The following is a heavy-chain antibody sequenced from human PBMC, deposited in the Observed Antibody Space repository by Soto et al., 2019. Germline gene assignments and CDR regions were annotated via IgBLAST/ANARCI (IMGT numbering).Heavy chain of an antibody. D-gene: IGHD2-2*01. J-gene: IGHJ6*02. Sequence: SETLSLTCTVSGGSISSYYWSWIRQPPGKGLEWIGYLYYGGSTNYNPSLKSRVTVSVDTSKNQFSLKLSSVTAADTAVYYCARSNCISTSCYVVLYYYYGMDVWGQGTTVTVSS. CDR3: ARSNCISTSCYVVLYYYYGMDV. V-gene: IGHV4-59*08. CDR2: LYYGGST. CDR1: GGSISSYY.